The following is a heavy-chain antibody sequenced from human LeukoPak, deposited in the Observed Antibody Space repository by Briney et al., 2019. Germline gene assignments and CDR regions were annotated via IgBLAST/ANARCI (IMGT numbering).Heavy chain of an antibody. D-gene: IGHD6-13*01. CDR3: AREALAAAGSELEH. Sequence: SVKVSCKASGGTFSSYAISWVRQAPGQGLEWMGRIIPILGIANYAQKFQGRVTITADKSTSTAYMELSSLRSEDTAVYYCAREALAAAGSELEHWGQGTLVTVSS. CDR1: GGTFSSYA. CDR2: IIPILGIA. V-gene: IGHV1-69*04. J-gene: IGHJ1*01.